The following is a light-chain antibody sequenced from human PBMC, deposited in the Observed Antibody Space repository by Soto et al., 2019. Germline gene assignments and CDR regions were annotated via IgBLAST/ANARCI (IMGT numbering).Light chain of an antibody. CDR1: QTISSW. Sequence: DIQMTQSPATLSGSVGDRVTITCRASQTISSWLAWYQQKPGKAPKLLIYKASTLKSGVPSRFSGSGSWTEFTLTISNLQPNDFATYYCQHFNCYSEAFGRGTKVELK. V-gene: IGKV1-5*03. J-gene: IGKJ1*01. CDR3: QHFNCYSEA. CDR2: KAS.